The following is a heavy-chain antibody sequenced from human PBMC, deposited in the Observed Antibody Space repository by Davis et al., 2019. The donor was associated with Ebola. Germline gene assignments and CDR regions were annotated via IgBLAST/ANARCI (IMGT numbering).Heavy chain of an antibody. D-gene: IGHD2-2*03. Sequence: GGSLRLSCAASGFTFSSYGMHWVRQAPGKGLEWVAVIWYDGSNKYYADSVKGRFTISRDNSKNTLYLQMNSLRAEDTAVYYCTKSLDIVVVPAFDGMDVWGQGTTVTVSS. V-gene: IGHV3-30*02. CDR3: TKSLDIVVVPAFDGMDV. CDR2: IWYDGSNK. J-gene: IGHJ6*02. CDR1: GFTFSSYG.